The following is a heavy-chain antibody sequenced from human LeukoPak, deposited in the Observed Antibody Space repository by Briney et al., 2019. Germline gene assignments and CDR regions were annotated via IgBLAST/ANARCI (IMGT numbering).Heavy chain of an antibody. Sequence: ASVKVSCKASGYTFTGYHMHWVRQAPGQGLEWMGRINPNSGDTNYAQKFQGRVTMTRDTSISTAYMELSRLRSDDTAVYYCARDYCSSASCLFDYWGQGTLVTVSS. CDR1: GYTFTGYH. V-gene: IGHV1-2*06. D-gene: IGHD2-2*01. CDR2: INPNSGDT. J-gene: IGHJ4*02. CDR3: ARDYCSSASCLFDY.